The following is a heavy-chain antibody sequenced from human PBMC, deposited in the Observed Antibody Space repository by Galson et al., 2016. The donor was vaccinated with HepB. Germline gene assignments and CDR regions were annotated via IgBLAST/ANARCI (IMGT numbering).Heavy chain of an antibody. CDR3: ARGMAAFFDY. D-gene: IGHD5-24*01. CDR1: EFTFSNYG. J-gene: IGHJ4*02. V-gene: IGHV3-23*01. CDR2: ISGSGRST. Sequence: SLRLSCAASEFTFSNYGMSWVRQAPGKGLDWVSSISGSGRSTYYADSVKGRFTISRDNSKNTLYLQMNSLRAEDTAVYYCARGMAAFFDYWGQGTLVTVSS.